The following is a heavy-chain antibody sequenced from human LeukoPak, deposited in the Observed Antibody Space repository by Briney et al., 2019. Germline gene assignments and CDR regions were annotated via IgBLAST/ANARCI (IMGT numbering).Heavy chain of an antibody. CDR2: IIPKGGGT. V-gene: IGHV1-2*02. CDR3: ARVPRPRDPTSSAAHQPFDS. J-gene: IGHJ4*02. CDR1: GYTFTDYL. D-gene: IGHD2-2*01. Sequence: ASVKVSCKASGYTFTDYLIHWVRQAPGQGPEWMGWIIPKGGGTKYAQKFQDRVTMTRDTSINTAYMELSGLRPDDTAVYYCARVPRPRDPTSSAAHQPFDSWGQGTLVTVSS.